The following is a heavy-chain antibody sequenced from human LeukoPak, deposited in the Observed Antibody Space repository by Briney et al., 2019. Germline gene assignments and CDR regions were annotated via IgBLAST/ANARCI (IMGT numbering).Heavy chain of an antibody. V-gene: IGHV1-2*02. Sequence: ASVKVSCKASGYTFTGYYIHWVRQAPGEGLEWMGWIYPYSGDTNYAQNFQGRVTMTRDTSISTAYMELSSLKSDDTAVYYCARDRNSGSSLDIWGQGTMLTVSS. CDR3: ARDRNSGSSLDI. CDR1: GYTFTGYY. CDR2: IYPYSGDT. J-gene: IGHJ3*02. D-gene: IGHD6-6*01.